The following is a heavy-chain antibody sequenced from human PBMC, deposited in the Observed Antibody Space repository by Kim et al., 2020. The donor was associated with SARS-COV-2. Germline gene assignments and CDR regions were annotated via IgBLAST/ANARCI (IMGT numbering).Heavy chain of an antibody. J-gene: IGHJ6*02. CDR1: GFTFSDYY. Sequence: GGSLRHSCAASGFTFSDYYMSWIRQAPGKGLEWVSYISSSGSTIYYADSVKGRFTISRDNAKNSLYLQMNSLRAEDTAVYYCARDQLERPNYYYGMDVWGQGTTVTVSS. CDR2: ISSSGSTI. D-gene: IGHD1-1*01. CDR3: ARDQLERPNYYYGMDV. V-gene: IGHV3-11*04.